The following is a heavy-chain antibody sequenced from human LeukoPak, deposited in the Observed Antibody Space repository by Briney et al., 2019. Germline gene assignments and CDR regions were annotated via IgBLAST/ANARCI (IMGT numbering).Heavy chain of an antibody. CDR3: ARSDYYYDSLFDY. CDR2: IYYSGST. D-gene: IGHD3-22*01. CDR1: GGSIRSYY. V-gene: IGHV4-59*01. Sequence: SETLSLTCTVSGGSIRSYYWSWIRQPPGKGLEWIGYIYYSGSTNYNPSLKSRVTISVDTSKNQFSLNLTSVTAADTAVYYCARSDYYYDSLFDYWGQGTLVTVSS. J-gene: IGHJ4*02.